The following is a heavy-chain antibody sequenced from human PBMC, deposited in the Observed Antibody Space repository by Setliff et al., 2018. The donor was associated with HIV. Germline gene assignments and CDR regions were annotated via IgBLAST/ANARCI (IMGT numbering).Heavy chain of an antibody. CDR1: GFSFRSCA. V-gene: IGHV3-23*01. J-gene: IGHJ4*02. CDR2: ISGSGDIT. Sequence: GESLKISCAASGFSFRSCAVSWVRQAPGKGLEWVSVISGSGDITYYRESVKGRFTVSRDNSNNTVYLQMNSLRAEDTAMYYCARVATVTRNFDYWGQGTLVTVSS. D-gene: IGHD4-17*01. CDR3: ARVATVTRNFDY.